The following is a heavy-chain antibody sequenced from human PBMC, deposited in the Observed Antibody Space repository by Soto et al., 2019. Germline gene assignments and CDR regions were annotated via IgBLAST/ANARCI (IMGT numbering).Heavy chain of an antibody. CDR2: INAGNGNT. D-gene: IGHD6-19*01. Sequence: GASVKVSCKASGVTFSSYAISWVRQAPGQRLEWMGWINAGNGNTKYSQKFQGRVTITRDTSASTAYMELSSLRSEDTAVYYCVGDSRSIAVATDAFDIWGQGTMVTVSS. CDR3: VGDSRSIAVATDAFDI. CDR1: GVTFSSYA. V-gene: IGHV1-3*01. J-gene: IGHJ3*02.